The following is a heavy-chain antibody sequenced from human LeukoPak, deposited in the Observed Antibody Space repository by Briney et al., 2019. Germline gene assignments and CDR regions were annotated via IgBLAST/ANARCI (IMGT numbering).Heavy chain of an antibody. CDR1: GFTFSSYV. CDR3: ARAGGYRSGWYAYYFDY. D-gene: IGHD6-19*01. Sequence: GGSLRLSCAASGFTFSSYVMHWVRQARGKGLEWVAFIWYDGSNKYYADSVKGRFTISRDNSKNTLYLQVNSLRAEDTVGYYCARAGGYRSGWYAYYFDYSGQGALVTVSS. V-gene: IGHV3-33*01. J-gene: IGHJ4*02. CDR2: IWYDGSNK.